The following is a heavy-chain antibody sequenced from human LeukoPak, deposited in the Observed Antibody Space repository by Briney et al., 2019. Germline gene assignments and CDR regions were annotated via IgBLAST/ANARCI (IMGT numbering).Heavy chain of an antibody. CDR3: ARALPRICSGGSCYSFQVYYSDY. CDR2: IYYSGST. Sequence: SETLSLTCTVSGGSISTYYWSWIRQPPGKGLEWIGYIYYSGSTYYNPSLKSRVTISVDTSKSQFSLKLSSVTAADTAVYYCARALPRICSGGSCYSFQVYYSDYWGQGTLVTVSS. CDR1: GGSISTYY. V-gene: IGHV4-59*08. D-gene: IGHD2-15*01. J-gene: IGHJ4*02.